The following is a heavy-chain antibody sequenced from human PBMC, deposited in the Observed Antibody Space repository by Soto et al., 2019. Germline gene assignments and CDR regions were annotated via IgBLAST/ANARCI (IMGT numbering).Heavy chain of an antibody. V-gene: IGHV4-30-4*01. CDR2: IYYSGST. CDR3: ASTSYFDNSGSAY. Sequence: SKTLSLTCTVSGGSISSDNYYWSWIRQPPGKGLEWIGYIYYSGSTYYNPSLKSRVIISIDTSKNQFSLKLSSVTAADTAVYYCASTSYFDNSGSAYWGQGTLVTVSS. J-gene: IGHJ4*02. D-gene: IGHD3-22*01. CDR1: GGSISSDNYY.